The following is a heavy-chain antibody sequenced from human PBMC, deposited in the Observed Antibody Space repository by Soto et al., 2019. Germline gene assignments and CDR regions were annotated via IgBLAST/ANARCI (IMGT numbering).Heavy chain of an antibody. CDR2: IIPIFDST. V-gene: IGHV1-69*13. CDR3: AKDQQRSVTSDAFDI. Sequence: ASVKVSCKASGGTFSNYAINWARQAPGQGLEWMGGIIPIFDSTNPAQKFQGRVTLTADESTSTIYMELSSLTSEDTGVYYCAKDQQRSVTSDAFDIWGQGTMVTVSS. D-gene: IGHD6-25*01. CDR1: GGTFSNYA. J-gene: IGHJ3*02.